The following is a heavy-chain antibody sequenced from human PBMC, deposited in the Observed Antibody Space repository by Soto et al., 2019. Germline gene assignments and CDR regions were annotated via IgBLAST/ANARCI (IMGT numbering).Heavy chain of an antibody. Sequence: QVQLVESGGGVVQPGRSLRLSCAASGFTFSSYGMHWVRQAPGKGLEWVAVISYDGSNKYYADSVKGRFTISRDNSKNTQYLQMNSLRAEDTAVYYCAKDQGCSSTSCYYGMDVWGQGTTVTVSS. CDR3: AKDQGCSSTSCYYGMDV. CDR1: GFTFSSYG. D-gene: IGHD2-2*01. J-gene: IGHJ6*02. V-gene: IGHV3-30*18. CDR2: ISYDGSNK.